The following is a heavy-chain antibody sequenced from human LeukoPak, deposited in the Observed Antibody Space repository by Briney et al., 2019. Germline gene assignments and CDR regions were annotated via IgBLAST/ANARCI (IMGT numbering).Heavy chain of an antibody. Sequence: GGSLRLSCAASGLTFSSYGMHWVRQAPGKGLEWVVVISYDGSNKYYADSVKGRFTISRDNSKNTLYLQMKSLRAEDTAVYYCAKDGPMVRGVPPGPFDYWGQGTLVTVSP. CDR1: GLTFSSYG. CDR2: ISYDGSNK. D-gene: IGHD3-10*01. V-gene: IGHV3-30*18. J-gene: IGHJ4*02. CDR3: AKDGPMVRGVPPGPFDY.